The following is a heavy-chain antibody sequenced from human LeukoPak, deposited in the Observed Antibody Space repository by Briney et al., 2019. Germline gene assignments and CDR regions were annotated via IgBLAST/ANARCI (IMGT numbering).Heavy chain of an antibody. J-gene: IGHJ4*02. CDR2: IKQDGSEK. CDR1: GFTFSRYW. D-gene: IGHD3-22*01. Sequence: GGSLRLSCAASGFTFSRYWMSWVRQAPGKGLEWVANIKQDGSEKYYVDSVKGRFTISRDNAKNSLYLQMDSLRAEDTAVYYCGRDVYRIVVVPHYFDYWGQGTLVTVSS. V-gene: IGHV3-7*01. CDR3: GRDVYRIVVVPHYFDY.